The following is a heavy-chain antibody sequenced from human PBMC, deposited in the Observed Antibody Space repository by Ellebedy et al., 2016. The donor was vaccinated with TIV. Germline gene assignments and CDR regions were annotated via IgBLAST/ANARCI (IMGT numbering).Heavy chain of an antibody. D-gene: IGHD5-18*01. Sequence: PGGSLRLSCAASGFAVSTNYMNRVRQAPGKGLEWVSAVNSVSTSMFYADSVKGRFTVSRDNAKNSLYLQMNNLRAEDTAVYYCARDFDTAPMKTIFDYWGHGTLVTVSS. V-gene: IGHV3-21*01. CDR1: GFAVSTNY. CDR3: ARDFDTAPMKTIFDY. J-gene: IGHJ4*01. CDR2: VNSVSTSM.